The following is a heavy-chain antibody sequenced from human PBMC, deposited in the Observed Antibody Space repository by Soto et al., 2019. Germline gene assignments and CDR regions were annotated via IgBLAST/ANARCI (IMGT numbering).Heavy chain of an antibody. V-gene: IGHV4-31*03. CDR3: ARGGRDWGFDY. CDR2: IYYSGST. D-gene: IGHD1-26*01. J-gene: IGHJ4*02. Sequence: SETLSLTCTVSGGSISSGGYYWSWIRQHPGKGLEWIGYIYYSGSTYYNPSLKSRVTISVDTSKNQFSLKLSSVTAADTAVYYCARGGRDWGFDYWGQGTLVTVSS. CDR1: GGSISSGGYY.